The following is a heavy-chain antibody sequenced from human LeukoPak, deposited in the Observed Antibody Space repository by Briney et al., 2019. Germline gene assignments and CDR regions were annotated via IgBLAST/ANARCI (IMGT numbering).Heavy chain of an antibody. D-gene: IGHD6-13*01. CDR3: ARHSSWSEFDF. V-gene: IGHV4-39*01. CDR1: GGSISSRSYY. J-gene: IGHJ4*02. Sequence: SETLSLTCTVSGGSISSRSYYWDWIRQPPGKGLEWIGSVYHSGSTYYNPSLKSRVTISVDTSKNQFSLKLSSVTAADTAVYYCARHSSWSEFDFWGQGTLVTVSS. CDR2: VYHSGST.